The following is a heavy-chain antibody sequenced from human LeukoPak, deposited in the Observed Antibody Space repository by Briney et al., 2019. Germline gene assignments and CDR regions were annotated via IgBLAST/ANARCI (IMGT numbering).Heavy chain of an antibody. J-gene: IGHJ4*02. Sequence: SETLSLTCTVSGGSISSYYWSWIRQPPGKGLEWIGYIYYSGSTNYNPSLKSRVTISVDTSKNHFSLKVSSVTAADTAVYYCARHGASYPYSYWGQGTPVTVSS. CDR3: ARHGASYPYSY. V-gene: IGHV4-59*08. CDR1: GGSISSYY. D-gene: IGHD1-26*01. CDR2: IYYSGST.